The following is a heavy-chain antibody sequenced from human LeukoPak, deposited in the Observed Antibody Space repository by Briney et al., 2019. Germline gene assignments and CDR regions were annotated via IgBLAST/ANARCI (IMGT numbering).Heavy chain of an antibody. CDR3: ARGRVLLWFGGNHYYYGMDV. D-gene: IGHD3-10*01. Sequence: SETLSLTCTVSGGSISSYYWSWIRQPPGKGLEWIGYISYSAITNYNPALKSRVTISIDTSKNQFSLKLSPVTAADTAVYYCARGRVLLWFGGNHYYYGMDVWGQGTTVTVSS. CDR2: ISYSAIT. CDR1: GGSISSYY. V-gene: IGHV4-59*12. J-gene: IGHJ6*02.